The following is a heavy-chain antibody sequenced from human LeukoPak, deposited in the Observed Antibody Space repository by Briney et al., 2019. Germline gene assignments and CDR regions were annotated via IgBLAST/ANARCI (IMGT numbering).Heavy chain of an antibody. J-gene: IGHJ2*01. V-gene: IGHV3-53*01. D-gene: IGHD4-23*01. Sequence: GGSLRLSCAASGFTVSSNYMSWVRQAPGKGLEWVSIIYSGGSTFYADSVKGRFTISRDNSKNTLYLQMNSLRAEDTAVYYCARDRDHGDKLGPDDVWYFDLWGRGTLVTVSS. CDR3: ARDRDHGDKLGPDDVWYFDL. CDR1: GFTVSSNY. CDR2: IYSGGST.